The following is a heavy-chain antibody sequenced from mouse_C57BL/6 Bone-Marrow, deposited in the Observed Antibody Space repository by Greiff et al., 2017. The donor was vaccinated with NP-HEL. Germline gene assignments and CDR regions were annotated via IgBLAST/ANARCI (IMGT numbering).Heavy chain of an antibody. CDR3: TYYYGSSSYWYFDV. V-gene: IGHV6-3*01. J-gene: IGHJ1*03. CDR1: GFTFSNYW. CDR2: IRLKSDNYAT. Sequence: EVKVEESGGGLVQPGGSMKLSCVASGFTFSNYWLNWVRQSPEKGLEWVAQIRLKSDNYATHYAESVKGRFTISRDDSKSSVYLQMNNLCSEDTGIYYCTYYYGSSSYWYFDVWGTGTTVTVSS. D-gene: IGHD1-1*01.